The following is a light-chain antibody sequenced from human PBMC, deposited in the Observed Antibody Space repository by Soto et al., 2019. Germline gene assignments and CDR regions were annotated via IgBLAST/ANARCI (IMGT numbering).Light chain of an antibody. CDR2: DAS. Sequence: EIVLTQSPATLSLSPGEGATLSCRASQSIGAYLAWYQQKPGQPPRLVIFDASNRAAGVAARFSGSGSGTDFTLAISSLEPEDFAVYYCHQYGSSPLTFGGGTKVEI. V-gene: IGKV3-11*01. CDR1: QSIGAY. CDR3: HQYGSSPLT. J-gene: IGKJ4*01.